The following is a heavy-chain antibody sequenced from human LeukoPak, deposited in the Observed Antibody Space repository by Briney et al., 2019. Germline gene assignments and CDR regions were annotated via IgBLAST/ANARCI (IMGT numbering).Heavy chain of an antibody. Sequence: PGGSLRLSCAASGFTFSSYAMSWVRQAPGKGLEWVSTISGSGGSTYYADSVKGRFTISRDNAKNSLYLQMNSLRAEDTAVYYCARDGSYGSAGYFDYWGQGTLVTVSS. J-gene: IGHJ4*02. CDR1: GFTFSSYA. CDR3: ARDGSYGSAGYFDY. D-gene: IGHD3-10*01. V-gene: IGHV3-23*01. CDR2: ISGSGGST.